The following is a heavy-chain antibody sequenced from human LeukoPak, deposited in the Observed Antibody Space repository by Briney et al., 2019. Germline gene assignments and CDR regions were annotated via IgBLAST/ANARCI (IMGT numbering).Heavy chain of an antibody. J-gene: IGHJ4*02. D-gene: IGHD1-26*01. CDR2: ISSSSSYI. CDR3: ARKVFGSREPFDY. Sequence: KAGGSLRLSCAASGFTFSSYSMNWVRQAPGKGLEWVSFISSSSSYIYYADSMKGRFTISRDNAKNSLYLQMNSLRAEDTAVYYCARKVFGSREPFDYWGQGTLVTVSS. CDR1: GFTFSSYS. V-gene: IGHV3-21*01.